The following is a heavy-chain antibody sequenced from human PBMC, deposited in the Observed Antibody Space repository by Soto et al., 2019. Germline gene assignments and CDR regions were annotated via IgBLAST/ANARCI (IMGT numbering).Heavy chain of an antibody. J-gene: IGHJ5*02. Sequence: GASVKVSCKASGYTFTSYDINWVRQATGQGLEWMGWMNPNSGNTGYAQKFQGRVTMTRNTSISTAYMELSSLRSEDTAVYYCARTGVRIAAAVFYWFDPWGQGTLVTVSS. D-gene: IGHD6-13*01. V-gene: IGHV1-8*01. CDR2: MNPNSGNT. CDR1: GYTFTSYD. CDR3: ARTGVRIAAAVFYWFDP.